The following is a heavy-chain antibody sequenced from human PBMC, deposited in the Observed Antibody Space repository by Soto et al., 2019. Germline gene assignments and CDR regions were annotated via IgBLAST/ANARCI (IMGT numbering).Heavy chain of an antibody. V-gene: IGHV1-69*13. CDR3: ARGRGYYDSSGYRFYYFDY. Sequence: SVKVSCKASGGTFSSYAISWVRQAPGQGLEWMGGIIPIFGTANYAQKFQGRVTITADESTSTAYMELSSLRSEDTAVYYCARGRGYYDSSGYRFYYFDYWGQGTLVTVSS. CDR2: IIPIFGTA. D-gene: IGHD3-22*01. J-gene: IGHJ4*02. CDR1: GGTFSSYA.